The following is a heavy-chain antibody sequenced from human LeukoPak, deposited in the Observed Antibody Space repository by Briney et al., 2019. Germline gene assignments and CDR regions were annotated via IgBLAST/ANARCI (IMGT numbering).Heavy chain of an antibody. J-gene: IGHJ3*02. CDR2: ISSSSSYI. Sequence: GGSLRLSCAAPGFTFSSYSMNWVRQAPGKGLEWVSSISSSSSYIYYADSVKGRFTISRDNAKNSLYLQMNSLRAEDTAVYYCARDRELNYGDYGAFDIWGQGTMVTVSS. CDR3: ARDRELNYGDYGAFDI. V-gene: IGHV3-21*01. CDR1: GFTFSSYS. D-gene: IGHD4-17*01.